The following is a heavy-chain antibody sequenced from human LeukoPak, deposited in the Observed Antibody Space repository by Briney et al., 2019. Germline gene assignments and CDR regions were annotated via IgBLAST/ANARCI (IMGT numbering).Heavy chain of an antibody. CDR1: GGTFSSYA. CDR2: IIPIFRTS. D-gene: IGHD5-12*01. J-gene: IGHJ4*02. Sequence: ASVKASCKASGGTFSSYAVNWVRQAPGQGLEWMGGIIPIFRTSNYAQKFQGRVTITADESTNTAYMELSSLRSEDTAVYYCARGSGYSGYDLSTFDYWGQGTLVTVSS. V-gene: IGHV1-69*01. CDR3: ARGSGYSGYDLSTFDY.